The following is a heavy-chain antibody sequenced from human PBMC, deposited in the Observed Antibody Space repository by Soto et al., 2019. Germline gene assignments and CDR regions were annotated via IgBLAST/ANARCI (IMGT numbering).Heavy chain of an antibody. J-gene: IGHJ4*02. V-gene: IGHV4-39*07. CDR2: IYYSGST. Sequence: SETLSLTCTVSGGSISSSSYYWGWIRQPPGKGLEWIGSIYYSGSTYYNPSLRSRVTISVDTSKNQFSLKLSSVTAADTAVYYCARVGYVRAAHYWGQGTLVTVS. CDR3: ARVGYVRAAHY. D-gene: IGHD2-15*01. CDR1: GGSISSSSYY.